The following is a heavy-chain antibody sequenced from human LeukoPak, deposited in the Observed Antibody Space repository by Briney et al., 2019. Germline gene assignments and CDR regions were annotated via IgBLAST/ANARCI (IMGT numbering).Heavy chain of an antibody. CDR1: GGSFSGYY. CDR3: ARSWYYYDSSGYYPH. Sequence: PSETLSLTCAVYGGSFSGYYWSWIRQPPGKGLEWIGEINHSGSTDYNPSLKSRVTISVDTSKNQFSLKLSSVTAADTAVYYCARSWYYYDSSGYYPHWGQGTLVTVPS. CDR2: INHSGST. D-gene: IGHD3-22*01. V-gene: IGHV4-34*01. J-gene: IGHJ4*02.